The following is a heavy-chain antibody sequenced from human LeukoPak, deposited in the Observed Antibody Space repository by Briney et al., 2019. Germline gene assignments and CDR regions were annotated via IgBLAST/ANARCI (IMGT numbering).Heavy chain of an antibody. CDR1: GFTVSSNY. V-gene: IGHV3-23*01. D-gene: IGHD4/OR15-4a*01. CDR2: TSDRGDYT. J-gene: IGHJ4*02. CDR3: AKKAQYDGHYPLDY. Sequence: GGSLRLSCAASGFTVSSNYMSWVRQAPGKGLEWVSGTSDRGDYTYYADSVKGRFTISRDTSKNTLYLQMNSLRAEDTALYFCAKKAQYDGHYPLDYWGQGTLVTVSA.